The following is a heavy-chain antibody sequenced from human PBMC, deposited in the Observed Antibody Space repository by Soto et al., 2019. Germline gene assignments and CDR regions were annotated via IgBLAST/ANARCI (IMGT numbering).Heavy chain of an antibody. V-gene: IGHV1-8*01. Sequence: QVQLVQSWAEVKKHGASVKVSCKASGYTFTSYDINWVRQATGQGLEWMGWMNPNRGNTGYAQKFQGRVTMTRNTSISTAYMELSSLRSEDTAVYYCARTPYCSGGSCSQYNWFDPWGQGTLVTVSS. CDR3: ARTPYCSGGSCSQYNWFDP. D-gene: IGHD2-15*01. CDR2: MNPNRGNT. J-gene: IGHJ5*02. CDR1: GYTFTSYD.